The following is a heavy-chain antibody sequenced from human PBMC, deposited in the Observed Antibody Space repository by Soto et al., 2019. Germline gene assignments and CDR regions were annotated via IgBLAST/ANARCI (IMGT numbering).Heavy chain of an antibody. V-gene: IGHV3-53*01. CDR2: IYSDGRT. CDR3: ARDCCIGNHFAH. Sequence: GGSLRLSCAASGFPVSHKYMSLVRQSPGKGLEWVSSIYSDGRTYYADSVKGRFSISRDISKDTVYLQMDSLGSEDNAIYYCARDCCIGNHFAHWGQGPLVTVSS. J-gene: IGHJ4*02. CDR1: GFPVSHKY. D-gene: IGHD1-1*01.